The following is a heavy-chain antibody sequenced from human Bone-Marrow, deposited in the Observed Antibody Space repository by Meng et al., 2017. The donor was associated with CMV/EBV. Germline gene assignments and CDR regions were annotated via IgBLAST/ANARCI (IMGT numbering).Heavy chain of an antibody. D-gene: IGHD6-19*01. V-gene: IGHV4-39*01. Sequence: SETLSLTCTASGGSISSSSYYWGWIRQPPGKGLEWIGSIYYSGSTYYNPSLKSRVTISVDTSKNQFSLKLSSVTAADTAVYYCARHAPGIAVADAFDIWGQGTMVTFSS. CDR3: ARHAPGIAVADAFDI. CDR1: GGSISSSSYY. J-gene: IGHJ3*02. CDR2: IYYSGST.